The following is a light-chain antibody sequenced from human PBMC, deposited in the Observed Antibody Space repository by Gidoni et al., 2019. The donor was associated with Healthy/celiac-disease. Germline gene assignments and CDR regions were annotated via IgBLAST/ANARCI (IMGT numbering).Light chain of an antibody. CDR2: DAC. V-gene: IGKV1-33*01. CDR3: QQYDNLLPGLT. J-gene: IGKJ4*01. Sequence: EIQMTQYQYTLSASVGARVTSTCPASQDISNYSNWYQQKPGKAPTLLIYDACNLETGFPSRFSVSGSGTDFTFTITILQPEDIATYFYQQYDNLLPGLTFGGGTKVEIK. CDR1: QDISNY.